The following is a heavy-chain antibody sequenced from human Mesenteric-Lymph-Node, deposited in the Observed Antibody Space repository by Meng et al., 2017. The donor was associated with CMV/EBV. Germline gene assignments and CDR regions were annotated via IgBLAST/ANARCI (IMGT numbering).Heavy chain of an antibody. CDR2: INSDGSST. J-gene: IGHJ6*02. D-gene: IGHD2-2*01. CDR3: ARDIGSNIVVVPIGFMDV. CDR1: GFTFSSYT. Sequence: ETLSLTCEASGFTFSSYTMSWVRQAPGKGLVWVSRINSDGSSTSYADSVKGRFTISRDNAKNTLYLQMNSLRAEDTAVYYCARDIGSNIVVVPIGFMDVWGQGTTVTVSS. V-gene: IGHV3-74*01.